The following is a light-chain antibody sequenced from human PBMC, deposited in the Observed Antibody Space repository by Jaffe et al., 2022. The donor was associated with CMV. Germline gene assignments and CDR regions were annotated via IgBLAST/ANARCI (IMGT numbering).Light chain of an antibody. CDR2: GDD. V-gene: IGLV1-44*01. CDR3: AAWDDSLSGWV. J-gene: IGLJ3*02. Sequence: QSVLTQPPSASGTPGQRVIISCSGGTSNIGSNTVNWYQHLPGTAPKLRIYGDDQRPSGVPGRFSGSKSGTSASLAISGLQSQDEGVYYCAAWDDSLSGWVFGGGTKLTVL. CDR1: TSNIGSNT.